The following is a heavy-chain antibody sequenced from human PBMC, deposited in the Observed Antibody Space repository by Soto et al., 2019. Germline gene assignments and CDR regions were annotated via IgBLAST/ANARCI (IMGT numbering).Heavy chain of an antibody. J-gene: IGHJ4*02. V-gene: IGHV3-23*01. CDR3: AKDQAGGQWPQGLSDY. Sequence: PGGSLRLSCAASGFTFSSYAMSWVRQAPGKGLEWVSAISGSGGSTYYADSVKGRFTISRDNSKNTLYLQMNSLRAEDTAVYYCAKDQAGGQWPQGLSDYWGQGTLVTVSS. D-gene: IGHD6-19*01. CDR2: ISGSGGST. CDR1: GFTFSSYA.